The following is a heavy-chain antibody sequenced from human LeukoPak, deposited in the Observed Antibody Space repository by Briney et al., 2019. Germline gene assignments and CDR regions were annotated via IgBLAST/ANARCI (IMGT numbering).Heavy chain of an antibody. CDR2: ISNDERNK. CDR3: ARPSPPGDGYNPCDY. J-gene: IGHJ4*02. D-gene: IGHD5-24*01. Sequence: GGSLTLSRAASGFTFHNFAMHWVRQAPGKGLEWVAVISNDERNKYYTDSVKGRFTISRDNSKNTVYLQMNSLRTEDTAVYYCARPSPPGDGYNPCDYWGPGALVIVSS. V-gene: IGHV3-30*04. CDR1: GFTFHNFA.